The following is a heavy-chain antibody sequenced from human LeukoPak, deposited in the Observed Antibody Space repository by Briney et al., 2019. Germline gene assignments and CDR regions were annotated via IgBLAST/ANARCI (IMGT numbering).Heavy chain of an antibody. CDR1: GYTFTNYY. CDR2: INPSSGGT. V-gene: IGHV1-2*02. CDR3: ARHVSSSNEDY. J-gene: IGHJ4*02. D-gene: IGHD2-8*01. Sequence: ASVKVSCKASGYTFTNYYMHWVRQAPGQGLEWMGWINPSSGGTNFAQKFQGRVTMTRDTPISAAYMELRSLRSDDTAVYYCARHVSSSNEDYWGQGTLVTVSS.